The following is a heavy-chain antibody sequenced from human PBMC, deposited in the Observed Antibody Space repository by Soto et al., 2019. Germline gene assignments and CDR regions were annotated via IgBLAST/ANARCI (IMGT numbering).Heavy chain of an antibody. CDR3: ARSVEGHFDY. J-gene: IGHJ4*02. D-gene: IGHD6-19*01. Sequence: EVQLVESGGGLVQPGGSLRLSCAASGFRFSIYSMNWVRQAPGKGLEWSAYITGDTNRIKYADSVKGRFTISRDNAKKLVYLQMNSLRDEDTAVYYCARSVEGHFDYWGQGTVVTVSS. CDR2: ITGDTNRI. V-gene: IGHV3-48*02. CDR1: GFRFSIYS.